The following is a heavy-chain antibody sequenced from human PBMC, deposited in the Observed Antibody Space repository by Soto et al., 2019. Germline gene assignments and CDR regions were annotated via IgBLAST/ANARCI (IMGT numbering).Heavy chain of an antibody. Sequence: GGSLRLSCAASGFTFITAWINWVRQAPGKGLEWVGRIKSKTDGGTSDFAAPVRGRFAISRDDSKSMVYLQMDSLKTEDTAVYYCARQYGGDAADAFDIWGQGTMVTVSS. J-gene: IGHJ3*02. CDR1: GFTFITAW. D-gene: IGHD4-17*01. CDR2: IKSKTDGGTS. V-gene: IGHV3-15*07. CDR3: ARQYGGDAADAFDI.